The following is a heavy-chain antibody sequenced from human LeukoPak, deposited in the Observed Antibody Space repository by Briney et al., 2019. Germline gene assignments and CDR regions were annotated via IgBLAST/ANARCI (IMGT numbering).Heavy chain of an antibody. J-gene: IGHJ3*02. V-gene: IGHV4-4*07. CDR2: IYTSGST. Sequence: SETLSLTCTVSGGSISSYYWSWIRQPAGKGLEWIGRIYTSGSTNYNPSLKSRVTISVDTSKNQFSLKLSSVTAADTAVYYCARVRAGSSGYWGRHDAFDIWGQGTMVTVSS. D-gene: IGHD3-22*01. CDR1: GGSISSYY. CDR3: ARVRAGSSGYWGRHDAFDI.